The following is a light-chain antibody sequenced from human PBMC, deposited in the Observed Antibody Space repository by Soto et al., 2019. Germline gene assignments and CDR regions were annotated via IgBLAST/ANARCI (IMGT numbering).Light chain of an antibody. CDR3: SAYSDIDTKV. V-gene: IGLV2-14*03. CDR2: EVN. CDR1: SSDVGAYIY. J-gene: IGLJ1*01. Sequence: QSVLAQPASVSGSPGQSITISCGGTSSDVGAYIYVSWYQQFPGKAPKLILYEVNNRPSGVPNRFSGSKSGTTASLTISGLQPEDEADYYCSAYSDIDTKVFGTGTKVTVL.